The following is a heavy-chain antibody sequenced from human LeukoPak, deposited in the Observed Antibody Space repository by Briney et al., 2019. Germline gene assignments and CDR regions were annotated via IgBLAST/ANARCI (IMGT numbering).Heavy chain of an antibody. J-gene: IGHJ4*02. CDR2: INRG. CDR1: GGSFSDYY. Sequence: SEALSLTCAVYGGSFSDYYWTWIRQAPGKGLEWIGEINRGDYNPSLKSRVTISVDTSKNQFSLKLTSVTAADTGVYYCARGSSHFGKWGQGTLVTVSS. CDR3: ARGSSHFGK. V-gene: IGHV4-34*01.